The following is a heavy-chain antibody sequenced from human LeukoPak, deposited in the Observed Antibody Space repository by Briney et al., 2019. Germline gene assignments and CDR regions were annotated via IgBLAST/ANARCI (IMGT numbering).Heavy chain of an antibody. CDR1: GGSISSGSYY. J-gene: IGHJ4*02. CDR3: AREPIYYYGSGSYPQSDY. D-gene: IGHD3-10*01. V-gene: IGHV4-61*02. CDR2: IYTSGST. Sequence: PSETLSLTCTVSGGSISSGSYYWSCIRQPAGKGLEWIGRIYTSGSTNYNPSLRSRVTISVDTSKNQFSLKLSSVTAADTAVYYCAREPIYYYGSGSYPQSDYWGQGTLVTVSS.